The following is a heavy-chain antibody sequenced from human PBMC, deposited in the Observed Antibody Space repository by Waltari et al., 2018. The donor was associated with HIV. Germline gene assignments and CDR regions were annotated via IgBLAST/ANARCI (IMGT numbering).Heavy chain of an antibody. CDR3: ARGDTAMVRLDY. J-gene: IGHJ4*02. CDR1: GFTFSSYA. CDR2: ISYDGSNK. D-gene: IGHD5-18*01. Sequence: QVQLVESGGGVVQPGRSLRLSCAASGFTFSSYAMHWVRQAPGKGREWVSVISYDGSNKYYADSVKGRFTSSRDNSKNTLYLQMNSLRAEDTAVYYCARGDTAMVRLDYWGQGTLVTVSS. V-gene: IGHV3-30*01.